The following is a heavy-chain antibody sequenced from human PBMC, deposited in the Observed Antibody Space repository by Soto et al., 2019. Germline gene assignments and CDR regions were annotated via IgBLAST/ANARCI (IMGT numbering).Heavy chain of an antibody. V-gene: IGHV3-73*01. CDR3: TRLHFIAVAAPLYYYYGMDV. D-gene: IGHD6-19*01. J-gene: IGHJ6*02. CDR1: GFTFSGSA. CDR2: IRSKADSYAT. Sequence: QPGGSLRLSCAASGFTFSGSAMHWVRQASGKGLEWVGRIRSKADSYATAYAASVKGRFTISRDDSKNTAYLQMNSLKTEDTAVYYCTRLHFIAVAAPLYYYYGMDVWGQGTTVTVSS.